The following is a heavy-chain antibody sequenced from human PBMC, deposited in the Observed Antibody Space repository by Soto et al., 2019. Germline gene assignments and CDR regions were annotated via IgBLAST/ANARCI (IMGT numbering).Heavy chain of an antibody. CDR3: ARSDDYAFDY. D-gene: IGHD4-17*01. J-gene: IGHJ4*02. V-gene: IGHV1-46*01. CDR2: INPRGGST. CDR1: GYTFSSHH. Sequence: ASVKVSCKTSGYTFSSHHIHWVRQAPGQGLGWMGTINPRGGSTNYAPKYQGRITVTRDTSTSTVYMELSSLRSDDTAMFYCARSDDYAFDYWGQGTQVTVSS.